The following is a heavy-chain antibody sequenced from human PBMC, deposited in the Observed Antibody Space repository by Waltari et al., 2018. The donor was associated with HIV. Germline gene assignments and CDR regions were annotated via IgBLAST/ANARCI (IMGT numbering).Heavy chain of an antibody. V-gene: IGHV3-15*01. CDR2: IKSGAEGGTT. D-gene: IGHD3-10*02. J-gene: IGHJ4*02. CDR1: VITSSKAW. Sequence: EVQLVESGGGRVKAGGDLSLTCPASVITSSKAWTRWGRQAPGKVLEWVCRIKSGAEGGTTDDDAAVKGRFTISRDDSKHTLYLQRDSLKPEGTAVYYCTTLWYAYDRTDYWGQGTLVTVSS. CDR3: TTLWYAYDRTDY.